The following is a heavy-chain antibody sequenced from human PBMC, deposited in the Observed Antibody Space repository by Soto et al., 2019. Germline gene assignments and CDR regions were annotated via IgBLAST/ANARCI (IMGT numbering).Heavy chain of an antibody. CDR1: GGSISSYY. CDR2: IYYSGST. D-gene: IGHD3-9*01. CDR3: ARELRYFGWSTYYYMDV. J-gene: IGHJ6*03. V-gene: IGHV4-59*01. Sequence: PSETLSLTCTVSGGSISSYYWSWIRQPPGKGLEWIGYIYYSGSTNYNPSLKSRVTISVDTSKNQFSLKLSSVTAADTAVYYCARELRYFGWSTYYYMDVWGKGTTVTVSS.